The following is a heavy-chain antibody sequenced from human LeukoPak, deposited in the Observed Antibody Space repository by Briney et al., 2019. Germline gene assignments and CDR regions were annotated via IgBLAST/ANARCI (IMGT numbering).Heavy chain of an antibody. CDR1: GYTFTCYG. V-gene: IGHV1-18*01. CDR3: ARGDDFWSGFDAFDI. Sequence: ASVKVSCKASGYTFTCYGVSWVRQAPGQGLEWMGWISAYNGNTNYAQKLQGRVTMTTDTSTSTAYMELRSLRSDDTAVYYCARGDDFWSGFDAFDIWGQGTMVTVSS. J-gene: IGHJ3*02. D-gene: IGHD3-3*01. CDR2: ISAYNGNT.